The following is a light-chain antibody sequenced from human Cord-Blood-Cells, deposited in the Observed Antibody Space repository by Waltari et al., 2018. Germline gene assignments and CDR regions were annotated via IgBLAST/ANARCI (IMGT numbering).Light chain of an antibody. CDR2: EVS. Sequence: QSALTQPASVSGSPGQSITIPCTGTSSDVGSYNLVSWYQQHPGKAPKLMIYEVSKRPSGVSNRFSGSKSGNTASLTISGLQAEDEADYYCSSYTSSSTLVFGTGTKVTVL. CDR3: SSYTSSSTLV. J-gene: IGLJ1*01. V-gene: IGLV2-14*02. CDR1: SSDVGSYNL.